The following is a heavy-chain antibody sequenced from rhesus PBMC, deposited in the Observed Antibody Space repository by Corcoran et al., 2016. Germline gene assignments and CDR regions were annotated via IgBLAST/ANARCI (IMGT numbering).Heavy chain of an antibody. J-gene: IGHJ2*01. D-gene: IGHD1-44*01. CDR1: GGSISDSYY. V-gene: IGHV4S9*01. Sequence: QVQLQESGPGLVKPSETLSLTCAVSGGSISDSYYWNWIRQPPGKGLEWIGNIYGNSAATYSNPTLKSRVTISKATSKNQFFLKLSSVTAADTAVYYCARQPSGYWYFDLWDPGTPITISS. CDR3: ARQPSGYWYFDL. CDR2: IYGNSAAT.